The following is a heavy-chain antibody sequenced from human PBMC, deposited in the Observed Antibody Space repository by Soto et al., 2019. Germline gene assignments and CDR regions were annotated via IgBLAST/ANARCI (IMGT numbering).Heavy chain of an antibody. V-gene: IGHV1-18*01. CDR3: ARDDCVSNNCYVSY. D-gene: IGHD2-2*01. CDR1: GYTFTTYG. CDR2: ISTYNGNT. Sequence: QVQLVQSGAEVKNPVASVKVSCKASGYTFTTYGISWVRQAPGQGLEWMGWISTYNGNTIYAQNVQGRVTITTATSTNTGYMELMSLRSDDTAVYDCARDDCVSNNCYVSYWGQGTLVTVSS. J-gene: IGHJ4*02.